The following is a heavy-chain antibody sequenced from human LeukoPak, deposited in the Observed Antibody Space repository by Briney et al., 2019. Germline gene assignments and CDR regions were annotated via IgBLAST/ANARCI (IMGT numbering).Heavy chain of an antibody. CDR3: ARDGNWNYDQPYNWFDP. D-gene: IGHD1-7*01. J-gene: IGHJ5*02. V-gene: IGHV1-69*06. Sequence: SVKVSCKASGGTFSSYAISWVRQAPGQGLEWMGGIIPIFGTANYAQKFQGRVTITADKSTSTAYMELSSLRSEDTAVYYCARDGNWNYDQPYNWFDPWGQGTLDTVSS. CDR1: GGTFSSYA. CDR2: IIPIFGTA.